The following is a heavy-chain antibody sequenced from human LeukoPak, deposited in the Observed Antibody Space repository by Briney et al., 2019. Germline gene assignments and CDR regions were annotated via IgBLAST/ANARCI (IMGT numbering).Heavy chain of an antibody. CDR1: GFTFSSYA. D-gene: IGHD4-11*01. CDR2: ISYDGSNK. Sequence: PGGSLRLSCAASGFTFSSYAMHWVRQAPGKGLEWVAVISYDGSNKYYADSVKGRFTISRDNSKNTLYLQMNSLRAEDAAVYYCARDLVDYSNYEDDWRWVFDYWGQGTLVTVSS. CDR3: ARDLVDYSNYEDDWRWVFDY. J-gene: IGHJ4*02. V-gene: IGHV3-30-3*01.